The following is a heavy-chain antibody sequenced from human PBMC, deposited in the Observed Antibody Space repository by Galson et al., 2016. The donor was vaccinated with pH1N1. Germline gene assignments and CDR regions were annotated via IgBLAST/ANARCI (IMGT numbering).Heavy chain of an antibody. CDR1: SGSLSGYY. J-gene: IGHJ6*02. CDR3: ARVGYTYGPYYGVDV. CDR2: INHSGST. V-gene: IGHV4-34*01. D-gene: IGHD5-24*01. Sequence: SETLSLTCTVSSGSLSGYYWNWIRQSPGKGLVWIGDINHSGSTKYNPSLRSRVAISVDTSKNQLSLKLRSVSAADTAVYYCARVGYTYGPYYGVDVWGPGTTVNVSS.